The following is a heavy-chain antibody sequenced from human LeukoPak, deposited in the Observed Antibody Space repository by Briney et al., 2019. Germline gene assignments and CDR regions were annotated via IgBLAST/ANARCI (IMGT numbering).Heavy chain of an antibody. Sequence: GGSLRLSCAASGFTVSSNYMSWVRQAPGKGLEWAAVISYDGSNKYYADSVKGRFTISRDNSKNTLYLQMNSLRAEDTAVYYCASGDIVVVVAATRAFDIWGQGTMVTVSS. J-gene: IGHJ3*02. V-gene: IGHV3-30-3*01. D-gene: IGHD2-15*01. CDR1: GFTVSSNY. CDR2: ISYDGSNK. CDR3: ASGDIVVVVAATRAFDI.